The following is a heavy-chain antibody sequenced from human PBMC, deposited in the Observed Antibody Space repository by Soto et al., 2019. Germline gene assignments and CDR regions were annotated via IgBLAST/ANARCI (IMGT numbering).Heavy chain of an antibody. Sequence: ASVKVSCKASGYTFTVYYMHWVRQAPGQGLEWMGWINPNSGGTNYAQKFQGWVTMTRDTSISTAYMELSRLRSDDTAVYYCARGTRLRYFDWLLYYWGPGTLVTVSS. V-gene: IGHV1-2*04. J-gene: IGHJ4*02. D-gene: IGHD3-9*01. CDR3: ARGTRLRYFDWLLYY. CDR2: INPNSGGT. CDR1: GYTFTVYY.